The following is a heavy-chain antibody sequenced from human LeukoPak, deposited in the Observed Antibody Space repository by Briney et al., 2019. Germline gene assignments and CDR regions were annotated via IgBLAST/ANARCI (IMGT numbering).Heavy chain of an antibody. V-gene: IGHV1-46*01. CDR3: ARDQEGFDY. CDR1: GYTFTSYY. Sequence: GASVKVSCKASGYTFTSYYMHWVRQAPGQGLEWMGMIYLRDGSTSYAQKFQGRVTVTRDTSTSTVHMELSGLRSEDTAVYYCARDQEGFDYWGQGTLVTVSS. CDR2: IYLRDGST. J-gene: IGHJ4*02.